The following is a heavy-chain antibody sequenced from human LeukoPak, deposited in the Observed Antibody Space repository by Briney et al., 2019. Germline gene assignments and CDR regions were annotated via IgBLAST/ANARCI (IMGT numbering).Heavy chain of an antibody. D-gene: IGHD2-2*01. CDR3: ARDLGSSAGHYYYYYMDV. CDR1: GYTFTGYY. J-gene: IGHJ6*03. V-gene: IGHV1-2*02. CDR2: INPNSGGT. Sequence: ASVKVSCKASGYTFTGYYMHWVRQAPGQGLEWMGWINPNSGGTNYAQEYQGRVTMTRDTSISTAYMELSRLRSDDTAVYYCARDLGSSAGHYYYYYMDVWGKGTTVTISS.